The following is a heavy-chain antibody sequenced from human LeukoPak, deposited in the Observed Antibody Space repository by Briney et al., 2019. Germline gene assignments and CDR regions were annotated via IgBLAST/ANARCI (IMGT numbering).Heavy chain of an antibody. J-gene: IGHJ4*02. CDR2: MNPKSGNT. Sequence: ASVKVSCRTSGYTFTNYDINWVRQATGQGLEWMGWMNPKSGNTGSAQRFQGRVTMTRDTSISTAYMELISLRSEDTAVYYCARVWGAIDYWGQGTLVTVSS. CDR3: ARVWGAIDY. CDR1: GYTFTNYD. D-gene: IGHD1-26*01. V-gene: IGHV1-8*01.